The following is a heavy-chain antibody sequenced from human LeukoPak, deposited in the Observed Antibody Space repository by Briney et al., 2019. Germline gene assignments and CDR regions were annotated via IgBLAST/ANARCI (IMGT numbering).Heavy chain of an antibody. CDR2: IYYSGST. V-gene: IGHV4-59*08. CDR3: ARRRDSSGYYYLIDWYFDL. Sequence: SETLSLTCTVSGGSISSYYWSWIRQPPGKGLEWIGYIYYSGSTNYNPSLKSRVTISVDTSKNQFSLKLSSVTAADTAVYYCARRRDSSGYYYLIDWYFDLWGRGTLVTVSS. D-gene: IGHD3-22*01. J-gene: IGHJ2*01. CDR1: GGSISSYY.